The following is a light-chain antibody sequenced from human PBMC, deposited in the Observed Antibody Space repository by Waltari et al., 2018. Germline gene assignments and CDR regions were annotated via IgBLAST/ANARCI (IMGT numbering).Light chain of an antibody. CDR1: NSNIEAGYA. CDR3: QSYDSSLSAWV. Sequence: SCTGSNSNIEAGYAVHWYQQLPETAPKLLIYDNSNRPSGVPDRFSGSKSGTSASLAITGLQPEDEADYYCQSYDSSLSAWVFGGGTKLTVL. J-gene: IGLJ3*02. CDR2: DNS. V-gene: IGLV1-40*01.